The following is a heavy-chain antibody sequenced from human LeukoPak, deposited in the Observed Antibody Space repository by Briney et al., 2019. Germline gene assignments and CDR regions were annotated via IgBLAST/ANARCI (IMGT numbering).Heavy chain of an antibody. V-gene: IGHV3-30*02. D-gene: IGHD3-3*01. CDR1: GFTFSSHG. Sequence: GGSLRLSCAASGFTFSSHGIHWVRQAPGKGLEWVAIIWYDGSKKYYADSVKGRFTISRDNSKNTLYLQMNSLRAEDTAVYYCAKDQPKYYDFWSGYWYWGQGTLVTVSS. CDR3: AKDQPKYYDFWSGYWY. CDR2: IWYDGSKK. J-gene: IGHJ4*02.